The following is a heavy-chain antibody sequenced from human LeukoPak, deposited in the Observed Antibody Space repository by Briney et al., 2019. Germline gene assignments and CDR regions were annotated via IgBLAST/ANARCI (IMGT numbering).Heavy chain of an antibody. CDR2: IYYSGST. Sequence: PSETLSLTCTVSGGSISSGDYYWSWIRQPPGKGLEWIGYIYYSGSTYYNPSLKSRVTISVDTSKNQFSLKLSSVTAADTAVYYCARARELYCSSTSCYDAFDIWGQGTMVTVSS. V-gene: IGHV4-30-4*02. CDR3: ARARELYCSSTSCYDAFDI. CDR1: GGSISSGDYY. D-gene: IGHD2-2*01. J-gene: IGHJ3*02.